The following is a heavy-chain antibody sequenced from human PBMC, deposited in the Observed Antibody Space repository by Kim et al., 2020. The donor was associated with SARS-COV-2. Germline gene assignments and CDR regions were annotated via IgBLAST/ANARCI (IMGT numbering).Heavy chain of an antibody. Sequence: SETLSLTCTVSGGSISSYYWSWIRQPPGKGLEWIGYIYYSGSTNYNPSLKSRVTISVDTSKNQFSLKLSSVTAADTAVYYCARHHRGGYYRVNGYYGMDDWGQGTTVTVSS. V-gene: IGHV4-59*08. CDR2: IYYSGST. CDR1: GGSISSYY. CDR3: ARHHRGGYYRVNGYYGMDD. D-gene: IGHD3-3*01. J-gene: IGHJ6*02.